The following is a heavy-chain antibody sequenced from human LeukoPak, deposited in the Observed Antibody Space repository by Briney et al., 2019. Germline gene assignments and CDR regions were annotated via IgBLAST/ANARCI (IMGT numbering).Heavy chain of an antibody. CDR2: IYYSGST. J-gene: IGHJ4*02. CDR3: ARDLQY. V-gene: IGHV4-59*12. CDR1: GGSISSYY. Sequence: PSETLSLTCTVSGGSISSYYWSWIRQPPGKGLEWIGYIYYSGSTNYNPSLKSRVTISVYTSENQSSVKLSSVTAADTAVYYCARDLQYWGQGTLVTVSS.